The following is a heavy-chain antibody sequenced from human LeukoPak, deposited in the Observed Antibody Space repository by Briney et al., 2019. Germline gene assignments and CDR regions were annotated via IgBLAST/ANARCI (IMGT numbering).Heavy chain of an antibody. CDR3: AKRGVVIRVILVGFHKEAYYFDS. Sequence: GGSLRLSCAASGFTYNEYYMGWIRQAPGKGLEWISYISTTGDTVYYPDSVKGRFTISRDNPKNTLYLQMNSLRAEDTAVYFCAKRGVVIRVILVGFHKEAYYFDSWGQEALVTVSS. CDR1: GFTYNEYY. D-gene: IGHD3-22*01. J-gene: IGHJ4*02. V-gene: IGHV3-11*01. CDR2: ISTTGDTV.